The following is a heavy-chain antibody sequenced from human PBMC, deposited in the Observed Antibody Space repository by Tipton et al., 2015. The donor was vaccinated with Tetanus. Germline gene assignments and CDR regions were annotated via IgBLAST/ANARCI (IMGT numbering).Heavy chain of an antibody. CDR3: AREYYYYMDV. Sequence: SLRLSCAASGFSVSRYYMNWVRQAPGKGLEWVSVIYNDADGGRTHYTDSVKGRFIISRDTSKNIVLLQMNSLGVEDTAVYYCAREYYYYMDVWGKGTTVTVSS. CDR1: GFSVSRYY. J-gene: IGHJ6*03. V-gene: IGHV3-53*01. CDR2: IYNDADGGRT.